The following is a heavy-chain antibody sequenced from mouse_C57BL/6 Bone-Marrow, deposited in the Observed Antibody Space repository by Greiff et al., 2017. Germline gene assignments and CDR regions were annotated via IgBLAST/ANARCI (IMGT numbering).Heavy chain of an antibody. CDR2: SRNKANDYTK. D-gene: IGHD1-1*01. V-gene: IGHV7-1*01. J-gene: IGHJ4*01. CDR1: GFTFSDFY. Sequence: EVKLMESGGGLVQSGRSLRLSCATSGFTFSDFYMEWVRQAPGKGLEWIAASRNKANDYTKEYSASVKGRFIGSRDTSQSILYIQMTALRAEDTAIYYCARDRIYYYGSSGMDYWGQGTSVTVSS. CDR3: ARDRIYYYGSSGMDY.